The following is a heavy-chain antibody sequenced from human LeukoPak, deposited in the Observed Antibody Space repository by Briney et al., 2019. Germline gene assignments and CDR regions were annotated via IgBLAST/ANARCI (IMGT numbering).Heavy chain of an antibody. Sequence: GGSLRLSCAASGFTFSSYSMNWVRQAPGKGLEWVSSISSSSSYIYYADSVKGRFTISRDNAKSSLYLQMNSLRAEDTAVYYCARDSGYSYGNYYYYYMDVWGKGTTVTISS. V-gene: IGHV3-21*01. D-gene: IGHD5-18*01. CDR3: ARDSGYSYGNYYYYYMDV. CDR2: ISSSSSYI. CDR1: GFTFSSYS. J-gene: IGHJ6*03.